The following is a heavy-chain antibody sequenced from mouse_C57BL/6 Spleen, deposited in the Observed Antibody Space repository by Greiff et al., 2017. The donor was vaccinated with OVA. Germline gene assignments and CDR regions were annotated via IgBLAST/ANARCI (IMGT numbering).Heavy chain of an antibody. D-gene: IGHD2-2*01. J-gene: IGHJ2*01. CDR1: GYAFSSSW. Sequence: VQLQESGPELVKPGASVKISCKASGYAFSSSWMNWVKQRPGKGLEWIGRIYPGDGDTNYNGKFKGKATLTADKSSSTAYMQLSSLTSEDSAVYFCAREGSTMVTYWGQGTTLTVSS. V-gene: IGHV1-82*01. CDR2: IYPGDGDT. CDR3: AREGSTMVTY.